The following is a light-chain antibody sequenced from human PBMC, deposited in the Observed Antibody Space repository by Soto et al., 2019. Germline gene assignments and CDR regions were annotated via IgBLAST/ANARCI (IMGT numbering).Light chain of an antibody. CDR1: QSLTSNY. CDR3: QQYGDSVFT. V-gene: IGKV3-20*01. Sequence: EIVLTQSPGTLSLSPGERATLSCRASQSLTSNYLAWYQQKPGQAPRLLISGTSNRATGISDRFSGSGSGTDSTLTINRLEPDDFAVYYCQQYGDSVFTFGPGTKVDIK. J-gene: IGKJ3*01. CDR2: GTS.